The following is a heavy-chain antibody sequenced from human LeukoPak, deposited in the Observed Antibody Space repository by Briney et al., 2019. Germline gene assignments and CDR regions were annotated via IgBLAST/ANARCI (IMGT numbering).Heavy chain of an antibody. CDR3: ARGQTQLWFGEGRAAFDI. J-gene: IGHJ3*02. CDR1: GYTLTAYY. V-gene: IGHV1-18*04. CDR2: ISAYNGNT. D-gene: IGHD3-10*01. Sequence: SVKVSCKACGYTLTAYYMHWVRHAPGQGLEWMGWISAYNGNTNYAQKLQGRVTMTTDTSTSTAYMELRSLRTDDTAVYYCARGQTQLWFGEGRAAFDIWGQGTMVTVSS.